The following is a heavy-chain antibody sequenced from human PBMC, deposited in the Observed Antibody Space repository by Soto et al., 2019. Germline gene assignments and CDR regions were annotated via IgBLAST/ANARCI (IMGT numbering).Heavy chain of an antibody. J-gene: IGHJ6*02. CDR3: AAETAVVAANYYYGMDV. Sequence: EASVKVSCKASGFTFTSSAVQWVRQARGQRLEWIGWIVVGSGNTNYAQKFQERVTITRDMSTSTAYMELSSLRSEDTAVYYCAAETAVVAANYYYGMDVWGQGTTVTVSS. D-gene: IGHD2-15*01. CDR1: GFTFTSSA. CDR2: IVVGSGNT. V-gene: IGHV1-58*01.